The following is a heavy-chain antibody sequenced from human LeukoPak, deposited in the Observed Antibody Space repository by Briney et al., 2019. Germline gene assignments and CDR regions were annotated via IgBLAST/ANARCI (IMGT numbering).Heavy chain of an antibody. CDR1: GGSISSGGYS. CDR3: ARVDSSSWLFDY. CDR2: IYHSGST. V-gene: IGHV4-30-2*01. J-gene: IGHJ4*02. Sequence: ASQTLSLTCAVSGGSISSGGYSWSWIRQPPGKGLEWFGYIYHSGSTNYNPSLKSRVTMSVDTSKNQFSLKLSSVTAADTAVYYCARVDSSSWLFDYWGQGTLVTVSS. D-gene: IGHD6-13*01.